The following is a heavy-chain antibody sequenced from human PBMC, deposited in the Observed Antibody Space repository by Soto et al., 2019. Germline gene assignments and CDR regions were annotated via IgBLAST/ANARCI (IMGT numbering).Heavy chain of an antibody. CDR2: IIPIFGTA. J-gene: IGHJ4*02. V-gene: IGHV1-69*01. Sequence: QVQLVQSGAEVKKPGSSVKVSCKASGGTFSSYAISWVRQAPGQGLEWMGGIIPIFGTANYAQKFQGRVTLTADESRSTGYMEVRSLTSEDTAVYSCARDGGTMRGVYWGQGTLVTVSS. CDR3: ARDGGTMRGVY. D-gene: IGHD3-22*01. CDR1: GGTFSSYA.